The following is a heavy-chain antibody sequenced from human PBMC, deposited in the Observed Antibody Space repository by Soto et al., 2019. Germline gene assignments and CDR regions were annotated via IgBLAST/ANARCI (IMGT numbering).Heavy chain of an antibody. D-gene: IGHD6-6*01. CDR2: IYWDDDE. Sequence: QITLKESGQTLVKPTQILTLTCTFSGFSLTTRGVGVGWIRQPPGEALEWLALIYWDDDERYSPSLRSRLTIPKDTAKNQVVLTMTNMEPVDTGTYYCAHSYSSSPDDGFDVWGQGTRVTVSS. J-gene: IGHJ3*01. V-gene: IGHV2-5*02. CDR1: GFSLTTRGVG. CDR3: AHSYSSSPDDGFDV.